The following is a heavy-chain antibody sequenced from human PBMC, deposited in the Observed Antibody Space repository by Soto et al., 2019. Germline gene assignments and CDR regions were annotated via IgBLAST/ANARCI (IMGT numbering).Heavy chain of an antibody. CDR3: AKDLGAAAGIQH. CDR2: ISWDGGIT. J-gene: IGHJ1*01. V-gene: IGHV3-43*01. Sequence: EVQLVESGGVVVQPGGSLRLSCAASGFTFDDYTMHWVRQAPGKGLEWVSLISWDGGITYYADSVKGRFTISRDNSKNSLYMQMNSLRTEDTALYYCAKDLGAAAGIQHWGQGTLVTVSS. D-gene: IGHD6-13*01. CDR1: GFTFDDYT.